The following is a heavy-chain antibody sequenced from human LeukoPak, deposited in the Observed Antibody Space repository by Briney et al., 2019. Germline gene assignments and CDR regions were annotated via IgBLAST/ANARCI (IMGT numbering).Heavy chain of an antibody. J-gene: IGHJ6*02. CDR1: GFAFSDYY. V-gene: IGHV3-11*04. CDR3: ARDQGSGSGYYGMDV. D-gene: IGHD5-12*01. Sequence: GGSLRLSCAASGFAFSDYYMSWIRQAPGKGLEWVSYISSSGSTIYYADSVKGRFTISRDNAKNSLYLQMNSLRAEDTALYYCARDQGSGSGYYGMDVWGQGTTVTVSS. CDR2: ISSSGSTI.